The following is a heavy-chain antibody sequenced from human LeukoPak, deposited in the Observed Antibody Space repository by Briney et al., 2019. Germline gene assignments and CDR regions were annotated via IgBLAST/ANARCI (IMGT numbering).Heavy chain of an antibody. J-gene: IGHJ4*02. CDR3: ARGPYTAMDPFDY. CDR1: GYTFTSYD. Sequence: ASVKVSCKASGYTFTSYDINWVRQATGQGLEWMGWMNPNSGNTGYAQKFQGRVTITADESTSTAYMELSSLRSEDTAVYYCARGPYTAMDPFDYWGQGTLVTVSS. CDR2: MNPNSGNT. V-gene: IGHV1-8*01. D-gene: IGHD5-18*01.